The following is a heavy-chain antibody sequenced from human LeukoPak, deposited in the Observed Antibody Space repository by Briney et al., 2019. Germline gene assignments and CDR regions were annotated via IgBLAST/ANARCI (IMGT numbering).Heavy chain of an antibody. V-gene: IGHV4-59*12. J-gene: IGHJ6*03. CDR3: AREKGYDFWSGYLTSRYYYYMDV. CDR1: GGSISSYY. Sequence: SETLSLTCTVSGGSISSYYWSWIRQPPGKGLEWIGYIYYSGSTNYNPSLKSRVTISVDTSKNQFSLKLSSVTAADTAVYYCAREKGYDFWSGYLTSRYYYYMDVWGKGTTVTVSS. CDR2: IYYSGST. D-gene: IGHD3-3*01.